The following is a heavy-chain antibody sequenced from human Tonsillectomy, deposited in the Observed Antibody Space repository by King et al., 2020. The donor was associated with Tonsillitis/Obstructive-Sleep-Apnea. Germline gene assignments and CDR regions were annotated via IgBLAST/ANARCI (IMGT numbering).Heavy chain of an antibody. CDR2: ISWNSGGL. Sequence: VQLVESGGGLVQPGRSLRLSCAASGVTFDDYAMHWVRQAPGKGLEWVSGISWNSGGLGYADSVKGRFTISRDNAKNSLYLQMNSLRAEDTALYYCAKDTSSGWVVAAPHYYYHMDVWGKGTTVTVSS. CDR3: AKDTSSGWVVAAPHYYYHMDV. J-gene: IGHJ6*03. V-gene: IGHV3-9*01. CDR1: GVTFDDYA. D-gene: IGHD6-19*01.